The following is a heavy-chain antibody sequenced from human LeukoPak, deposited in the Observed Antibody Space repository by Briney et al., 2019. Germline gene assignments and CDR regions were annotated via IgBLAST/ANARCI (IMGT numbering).Heavy chain of an antibody. D-gene: IGHD5-12*01. CDR3: AKDYMFYSGYDSYYFDY. V-gene: IGHV3-30*02. CDR2: IRYDGSNK. Sequence: GGSLRLSCAASGLTFSSYGMHWVRQAPGKGLEWVAFIRYDGSNKYYADSVKGRFTTSRDNSKNTLYLQMNSLRAEDTAVYYCAKDYMFYSGYDSYYFDYWGQGTLVTVSS. J-gene: IGHJ4*02. CDR1: GLTFSSYG.